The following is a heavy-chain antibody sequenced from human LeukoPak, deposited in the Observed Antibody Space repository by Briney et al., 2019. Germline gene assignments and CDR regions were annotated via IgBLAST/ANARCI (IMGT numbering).Heavy chain of an antibody. J-gene: IGHJ6*02. Sequence: SETLSLICTVSGRSISSHSCGWIRQPPGKGPESIGYIYYSGSSNYNPSLNSRDSILVATLKNQFSLMLSSVTAADAAVNYLARRLTPQWLRSENYYNGMDVWGQGTTVTVSS. CDR3: ARRLTPQWLRSENYYNGMDV. D-gene: IGHD5-12*01. V-gene: IGHV4-59*08. CDR2: IYYSGSS. CDR1: GRSISSHS.